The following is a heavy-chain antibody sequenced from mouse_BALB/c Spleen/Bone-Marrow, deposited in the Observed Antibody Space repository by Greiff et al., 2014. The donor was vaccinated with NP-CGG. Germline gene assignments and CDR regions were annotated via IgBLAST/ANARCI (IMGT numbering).Heavy chain of an antibody. V-gene: IGHV1-80*01. CDR2: IYPGDGDT. CDR1: GYVFSTYW. J-gene: IGHJ2*01. Sequence: QVQLQQYGAELVRPGSSVKISCKASGYVFSTYWMNWVKQRPGQGLEWIGQIYPGDGDTNYNGKFKGTATLTADKSSSTAYMQLSSLTSEDSAVYFCARSGYGSSYDYWGQGTTLTVSS. D-gene: IGHD1-1*01. CDR3: ARSGYGSSYDY.